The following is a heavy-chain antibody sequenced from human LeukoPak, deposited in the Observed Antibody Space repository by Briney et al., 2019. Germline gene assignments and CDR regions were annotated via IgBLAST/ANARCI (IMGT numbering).Heavy chain of an antibody. CDR2: INPSGGST. V-gene: IGHV1-46*01. Sequence: ASVKVSXKASGYTFTSYYMHWVRQAPGQGLEWMGIINPSGGSTSYAQKFQGRVTMTRDTSTGTVYMELSSLRSEDTAVYYCARDSPYSSSWYPLDYWGQGTLVTVSS. D-gene: IGHD6-13*01. CDR1: GYTFTSYY. CDR3: ARDSPYSSSWYPLDY. J-gene: IGHJ4*02.